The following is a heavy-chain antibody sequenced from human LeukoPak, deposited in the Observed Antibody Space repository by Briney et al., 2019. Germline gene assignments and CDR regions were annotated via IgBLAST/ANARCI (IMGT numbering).Heavy chain of an antibody. CDR1: GYSISSGYY. Sequence: SETLSLTCAVSGYSISSGYYWGWIRQPPGKGLEWIGSIYHSGSTYYNPPLKSRVTISVDTSKNQFSLKLSSVTAADTAVYYCARDRGANDAFDIWGQGTMVTVSS. CDR3: ARDRGANDAFDI. V-gene: IGHV4-38-2*02. D-gene: IGHD1-26*01. CDR2: IYHSGST. J-gene: IGHJ3*02.